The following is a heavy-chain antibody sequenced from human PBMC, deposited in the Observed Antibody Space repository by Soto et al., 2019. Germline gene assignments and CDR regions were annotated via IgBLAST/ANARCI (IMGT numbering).Heavy chain of an antibody. V-gene: IGHV1-69*02. Sequence: QVQLVQSGAEVKRPGSSVKVSCKASGDTFNFYSINWVRQAPGLGLEWMGRVNPIVSMSNYAQQFQGRVTMTAEKSTSPAYMELSSLRAKDTAIYYCASSYSSGYRAFDYWGQGALVTVSS. D-gene: IGHD3-10*01. CDR1: GDTFNFYS. CDR2: VNPIVSMS. J-gene: IGHJ4*02. CDR3: ASSYSSGYRAFDY.